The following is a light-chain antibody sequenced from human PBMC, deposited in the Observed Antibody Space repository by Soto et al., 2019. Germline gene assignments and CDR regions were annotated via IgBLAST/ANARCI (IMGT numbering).Light chain of an antibody. CDR3: QSYDRTAL. CDR2: GNS. CDR1: SSNIGAGFD. J-gene: IGLJ2*01. Sequence: QSVLTQPPSVSGAPGQRVTISCTGSSSNIGAGFDVHWYQQLPGTAPKLLIFGNSNRPSGVPDRFSGSKSGTSASLAITGLQAEDEAEYYCQSYDRTALFGGGTKLTVL. V-gene: IGLV1-40*01.